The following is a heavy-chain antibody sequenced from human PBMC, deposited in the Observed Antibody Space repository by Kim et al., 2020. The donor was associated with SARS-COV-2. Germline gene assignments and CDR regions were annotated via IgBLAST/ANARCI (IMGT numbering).Heavy chain of an antibody. J-gene: IGHJ4*02. V-gene: IGHV4-39*06. CDR1: GASLTSTPYS. CDR3: TRGGHEDRSAPPIGY. Sequence: SETLTLTCTVSGASLTSTPYSWGWIRQPPGRGLEWIGRVYYSGSTFYSPSLKSLLTISVDTSKNQFTRRLTPVTAADTAVYFSTRGGHEDRSAPPIGYWGRGTRVSVSS. CDR2: VYYSGST. D-gene: IGHD2-21*01.